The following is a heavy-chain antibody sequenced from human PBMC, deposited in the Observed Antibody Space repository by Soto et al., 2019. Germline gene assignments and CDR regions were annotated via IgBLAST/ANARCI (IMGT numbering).Heavy chain of an antibody. V-gene: IGHV4-59*08. D-gene: IGHD2-15*01. Sequence: SETLSLTCTVSGGSISSYYWSWIRQPPGKGLEWIGYIYYSGSTNYNPSLKSRVTISVDTSKNQFSLKLSSVTAADTAVYYCARRGGYYYYGMDVWGQGTTVT. J-gene: IGHJ6*02. CDR2: IYYSGST. CDR1: GGSISSYY. CDR3: ARRGGYYYYGMDV.